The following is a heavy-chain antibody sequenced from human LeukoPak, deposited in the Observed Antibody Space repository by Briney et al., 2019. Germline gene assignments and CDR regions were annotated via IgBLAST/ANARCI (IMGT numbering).Heavy chain of an antibody. CDR3: AICYGANEGSFDY. Sequence: PSETLSLTCTVSGGSISSNDWYWGWIRQPPGRGLEWIGSIYSSGSTYYNPSLKSRVTISVDTSKNQFSLKLSSVTAADTAVYYCAICYGANEGSFDYWGQGTLVTVSS. D-gene: IGHD4-17*01. CDR2: IYSSGST. J-gene: IGHJ4*02. CDR1: GGSISSNDWY. V-gene: IGHV4-39*01.